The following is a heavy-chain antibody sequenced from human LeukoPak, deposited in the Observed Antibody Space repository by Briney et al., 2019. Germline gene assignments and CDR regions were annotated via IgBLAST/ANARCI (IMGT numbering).Heavy chain of an antibody. CDR2: ISGSGGST. CDR3: ARDLEDYNNYGEMAI. J-gene: IGHJ4*02. Sequence: GGSLRLSCAASGFTFSSYAMSWFRQAPAKGLEWVSAISGSGGSTYYAHSVKGRVTISRDNSKNTLYLQMNSLRAEDTAVYFCARDLEDYNNYGEMAIWGQGTLVTVSS. D-gene: IGHD4-11*01. CDR1: GFTFSSYA. V-gene: IGHV3-23*01.